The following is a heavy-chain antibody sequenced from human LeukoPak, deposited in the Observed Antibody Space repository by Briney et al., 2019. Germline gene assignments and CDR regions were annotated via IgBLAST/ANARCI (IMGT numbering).Heavy chain of an antibody. CDR2: IYYSGST. Sequence: SETLSLTCAVSGDSISSSTYYWGWIRQPPGKGLEWIGSIYYSGSTFDNPSLKSRVTISVDTSKNQFSLKLSSVTAADTAVYYCAPSLKGGSMDVWGQGTTVTVSS. J-gene: IGHJ6*02. D-gene: IGHD3-16*01. V-gene: IGHV4-39*07. CDR3: APSLKGGSMDV. CDR1: GDSISSSTYY.